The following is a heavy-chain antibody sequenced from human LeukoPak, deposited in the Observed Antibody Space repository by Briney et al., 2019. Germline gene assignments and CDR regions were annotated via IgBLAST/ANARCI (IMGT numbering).Heavy chain of an antibody. D-gene: IGHD5-18*01. V-gene: IGHV3-30*02. J-gene: IGHJ4*02. Sequence: GGSLRLSCAASGFTFSAHGMHWVRQAPGKGLEWVAFIRYDGSNKYYADSVKGRFTISRDNSKNTVYLQMNSLRTEDTAVYYCAKDPRDHSYGWSWRYFDYWGQGTLVTVSS. CDR1: GFTFSAHG. CDR3: AKDPRDHSYGWSWRYFDY. CDR2: IRYDGSNK.